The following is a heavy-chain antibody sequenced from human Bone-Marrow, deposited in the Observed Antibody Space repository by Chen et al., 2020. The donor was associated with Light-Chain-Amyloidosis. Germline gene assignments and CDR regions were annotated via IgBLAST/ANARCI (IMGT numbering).Heavy chain of an antibody. CDR1: QVTFTSFG. D-gene: IGHD1-1*01. CDR3: ARMKDDYYFEY. CDR2: VSGRSDTI. Sequence: DVQLEQSGGGLVPPGGSLRLSCTSSQVTFTSFGLGWIRRSPGRGLQFISYVSGRSDTIYYSDSVKGRFTASRDDARNSLSLQMSSLTDDDTAVYFCARMKDDYYFEYWGRGSPVTVSS. J-gene: IGHJ4*02. V-gene: IGHV3-48*02.